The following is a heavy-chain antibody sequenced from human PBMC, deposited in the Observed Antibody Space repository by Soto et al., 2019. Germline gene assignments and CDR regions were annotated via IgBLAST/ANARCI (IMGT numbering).Heavy chain of an antibody. D-gene: IGHD3-3*01. CDR3: TTIPFGIFGVVIKNFDY. Sequence: GWSLRLSCAASGFTFSNAWMSWVRQAPGKGLEWVGRIKSKTDGGTTDYAAPVKGRFTISRDDSKNTLYLQMNSLKTEDTAVYYCTTIPFGIFGVVIKNFDYWGQGTLVTVSS. V-gene: IGHV3-15*01. CDR2: IKSKTDGGTT. CDR1: GFTFSNAW. J-gene: IGHJ4*02.